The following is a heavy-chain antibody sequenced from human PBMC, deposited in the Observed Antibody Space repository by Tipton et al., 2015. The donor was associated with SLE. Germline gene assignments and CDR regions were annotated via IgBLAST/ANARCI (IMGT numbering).Heavy chain of an antibody. J-gene: IGHJ5*02. CDR1: GDTIDGNTYF. Sequence: TLSLTCTVSGDTIDGNTYFWDWIRQPPGKGLMLIGSISYSGATSYNPSLKSRVTISVDTSKNQFSLSLISVTAADTAVYYCARVPDNLFDPWGQGTLVSVSS. V-gene: IGHV4-39*07. CDR3: ARVPDNLFDP. CDR2: ISYSGAT.